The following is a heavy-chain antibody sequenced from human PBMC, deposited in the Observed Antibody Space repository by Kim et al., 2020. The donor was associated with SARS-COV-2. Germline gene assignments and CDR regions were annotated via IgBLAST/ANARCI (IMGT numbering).Heavy chain of an antibody. V-gene: IGHV3-11*06. Sequence: ADSLKGRFTISRDNAKNSLYLQMNGLRDGDTAVYYCARDLCSSTTCYTDYWGPGTLVTVSS. J-gene: IGHJ4*02. D-gene: IGHD2-2*02. CDR3: ARDLCSSTTCYTDY.